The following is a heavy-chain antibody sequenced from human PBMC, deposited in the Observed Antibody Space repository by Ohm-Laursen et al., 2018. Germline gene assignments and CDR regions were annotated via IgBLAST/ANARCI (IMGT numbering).Heavy chain of an antibody. J-gene: IGHJ4*02. CDR3: ATVDSVGASWY. CDR1: GGSFSGYY. D-gene: IGHD1-26*01. Sequence: GTLSLTCAVYGGSFSGYYWSWIRQPPGKGLEWIGEINHSGSTNYNPSLKSRVTISVDTSKNQFSLKLSSVTAADTAVYYCATVDSVGASWYWGQGALVTVSS. V-gene: IGHV4-34*01. CDR2: INHSGST.